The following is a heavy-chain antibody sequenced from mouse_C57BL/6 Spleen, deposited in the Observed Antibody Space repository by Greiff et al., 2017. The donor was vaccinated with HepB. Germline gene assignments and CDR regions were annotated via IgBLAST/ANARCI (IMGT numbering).Heavy chain of an antibody. Sequence: VQLQQSGAELVKPGASVKLSCKASGYTFTSYWMHWVKQRPGQGLEWIGMIHPNSGSTNYNEKFKSKATLTVDKSSSTAYMQLSSLTSEDSAVYYCARVNYVRSFLDYWGQGTTLTVSS. J-gene: IGHJ2*01. CDR2: IHPNSGST. CDR1: GYTFTSYW. CDR3: ARVNYVRSFLDY. V-gene: IGHV1-64*01. D-gene: IGHD1-1*01.